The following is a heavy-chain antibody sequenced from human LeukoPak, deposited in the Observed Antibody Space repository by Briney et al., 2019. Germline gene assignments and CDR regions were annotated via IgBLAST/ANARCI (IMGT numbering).Heavy chain of an antibody. CDR3: AHGDYDFWH. J-gene: IGHJ1*01. CDR1: GGSVRSYYWS. Sequence: TLSLTCTVSGGSVRSYYWSWIRQPPGKALEWLALIYWNDDKRYSPSLKSRLTITKDTSKNQVVLTMTNMDPVDTATYYCAHGDYDFWHWGQGTLVTVSS. D-gene: IGHD3-3*01. CDR2: IYWNDDK. V-gene: IGHV2-5*01.